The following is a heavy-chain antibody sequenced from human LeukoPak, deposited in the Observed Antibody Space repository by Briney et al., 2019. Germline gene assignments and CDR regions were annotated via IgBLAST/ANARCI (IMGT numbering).Heavy chain of an antibody. CDR2: IYYSGST. D-gene: IGHD4-17*01. CDR3: ARARGTTDEYFQH. CDR1: GGSISSGGYY. J-gene: IGHJ1*01. V-gene: IGHV4-31*03. Sequence: PSETLSLTCTVSGGSISSGGYYWSWIRQHPGKGLEWIRYIYYSGSTYYNPSLKSRVTISVDTSKNQFSLKLSSVTAADTAVYYCARARGTTDEYFQHWGQGTLVTVSS.